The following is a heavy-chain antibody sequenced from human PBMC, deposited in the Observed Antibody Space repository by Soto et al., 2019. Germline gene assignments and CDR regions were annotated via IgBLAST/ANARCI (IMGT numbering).Heavy chain of an antibody. CDR2: IYYSGST. CDR1: GGSINSVNYY. D-gene: IGHD3-16*01. Sequence: QVQLQESGPGLVKPSQTLSLTCSVSGGSINSVNYYWSWIRQHPGKGLEWIGYIYYSGSTHYNPSLKSRVTISVDTSENQFYLKLSSVTAADTAVYYCAREGGDGVDYWGQGTLVTVSS. CDR3: AREGGDGVDY. V-gene: IGHV4-31*03. J-gene: IGHJ4*02.